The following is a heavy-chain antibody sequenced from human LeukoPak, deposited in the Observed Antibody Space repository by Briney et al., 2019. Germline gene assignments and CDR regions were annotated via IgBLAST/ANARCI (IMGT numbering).Heavy chain of an antibody. Sequence: GGSLRLSCAASGFTFSTYSMNWLRQAPGQGLDGVSSISSSGNYIYYADSMKGRFTISRDNAKNSLYLQMNSLRAEDTAVYYCARLSDTEGSSTCYRASDIWGQGTMVTVSS. D-gene: IGHD2-2*01. CDR3: ARLSDTEGSSTCYRASDI. CDR1: GFTFSTYS. CDR2: ISSSGNYI. J-gene: IGHJ3*02. V-gene: IGHV3-21*01.